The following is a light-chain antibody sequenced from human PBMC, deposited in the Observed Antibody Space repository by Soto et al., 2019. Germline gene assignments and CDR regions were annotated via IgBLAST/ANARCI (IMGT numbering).Light chain of an antibody. V-gene: IGKV1-9*01. J-gene: IGKJ5*01. CDR3: QNLHNFPLT. CDR1: QGISSS. Sequence: DIQLTQSPSFLSASVGDRVTITCRASQGISSSLAWYQQKPGEAPRLLIYAASTLQSGVPSRFSGSGYGTEFTLPISSLQPDDFASYYCQNLHNFPLTFGQGTRLEIK. CDR2: AAS.